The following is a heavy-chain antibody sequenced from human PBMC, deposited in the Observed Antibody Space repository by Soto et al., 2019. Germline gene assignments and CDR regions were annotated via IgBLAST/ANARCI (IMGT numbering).Heavy chain of an antibody. D-gene: IGHD6-13*01. Sequence: QLQLQESGPGLVKPSETLSLTCTVSGGSISTASYYWGWIRQPPGKGLEWIASINYSGTTYYSPSLKSRVAVSIDPSKDQFSLKLNSGTVADTSLYFCARLMLDRSWYFDWFAPWSQGTLVTVSP. J-gene: IGHJ5*02. CDR3: ARLMLDRSWYFDWFAP. CDR1: GGSISTASYY. V-gene: IGHV4-39*01. CDR2: INYSGTT.